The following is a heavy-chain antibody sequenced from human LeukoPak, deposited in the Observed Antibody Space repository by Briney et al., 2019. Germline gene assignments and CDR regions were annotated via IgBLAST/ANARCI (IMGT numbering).Heavy chain of an antibody. V-gene: IGHV4-39*07. CDR3: ARGSYYYDSSGYYRFDY. Sequence: SETLSLTCTVSGGSISTSNYYWGWIRQPPGKGLEWIGNIFYSGSTYYSPSLKSRVTISLDTSRNRFSLKLNSVTAADTAVYYCARGSYYYDSSGYYRFDYWGQGTLVTVSS. CDR2: IFYSGST. J-gene: IGHJ4*02. D-gene: IGHD3-22*01. CDR1: GGSISTSNYY.